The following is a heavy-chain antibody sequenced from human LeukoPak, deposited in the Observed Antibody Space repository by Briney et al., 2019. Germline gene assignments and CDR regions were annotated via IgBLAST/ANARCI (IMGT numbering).Heavy chain of an antibody. D-gene: IGHD2-2*01. CDR2: IRYDGSNK. Sequence: GGSLRLSCAASGFTFSSYGMHWVRQAPGKGLEWVAFIRYDGSNKYYADSVKGRFTISRDNSKNTLYLQMNSLRAGDTAVYYCAKDLGDIVVVPAAPPAFDIWGQGTMVTVSS. V-gene: IGHV3-30*02. CDR3: AKDLGDIVVVPAAPPAFDI. CDR1: GFTFSSYG. J-gene: IGHJ3*02.